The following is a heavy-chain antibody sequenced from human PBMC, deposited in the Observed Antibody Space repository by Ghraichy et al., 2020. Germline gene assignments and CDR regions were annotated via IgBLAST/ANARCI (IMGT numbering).Heavy chain of an antibody. D-gene: IGHD3-22*01. V-gene: IGHV3-48*02. CDR3: ARTTDSSGYFFDY. CDR1: GFTFSSYS. J-gene: IGHJ4*02. Sequence: ESLNISCAASGFTFSSYSMTWVRQAPGKGLEWVSHISSSSSSIYYADSVKGRFTISRDNDRNSLYLQMNSLRDEDTAVYYCARTTDSSGYFFDYWGQGTLVTVSS. CDR2: ISSSSSSI.